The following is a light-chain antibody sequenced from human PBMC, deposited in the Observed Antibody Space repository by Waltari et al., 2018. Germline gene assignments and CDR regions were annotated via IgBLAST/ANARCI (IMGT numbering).Light chain of an antibody. V-gene: IGKV1-9*01. CDR1: QGISRY. CDR3: QKLDNYPPPT. J-gene: IGKJ5*01. CDR2: DVS. Sequence: DFQLTQSPSFLSASVGDRVTITCRASQGISRYLAWYQQKPGEAPKLLIYDVSTLQSGVPSRFSGSGFGTEFTLTISSLQPEDSATYYCQKLDNYPPPTFGQGTRLEI.